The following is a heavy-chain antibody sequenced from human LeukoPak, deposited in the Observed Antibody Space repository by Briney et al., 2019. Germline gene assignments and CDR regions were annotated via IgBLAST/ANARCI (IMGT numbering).Heavy chain of an antibody. Sequence: SQTLSLTCAISGDSVSSKSAAWNWIRQSPSRGLEWLGRTYYRSKWHNEYAVSVKSRISINPDTSRNQFSLQLSSVTPEDTAVYYCARAPDTAMGFENWGQGTLVTVSS. V-gene: IGHV6-1*01. J-gene: IGHJ4*02. CDR1: GDSVSSKSAA. CDR3: ARAPDTAMGFEN. CDR2: TYYRSKWHN. D-gene: IGHD5-18*01.